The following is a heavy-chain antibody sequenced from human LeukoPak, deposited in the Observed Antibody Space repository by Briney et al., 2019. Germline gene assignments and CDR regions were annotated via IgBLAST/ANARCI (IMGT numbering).Heavy chain of an antibody. CDR2: ISWNSGSI. J-gene: IGHJ4*02. CDR3: ARDQTGSLDY. Sequence: GRSLRLSCAASGFTVDDYAMHWVRQAPGKGLEWGSGISWNSGSIGYADSVKGRFTISRDNAKNSLYLQMNSLRAEDTAVYYCARDQTGSLDYWGQGTLVTVSS. CDR1: GFTVDDYA. D-gene: IGHD1-26*01. V-gene: IGHV3-9*01.